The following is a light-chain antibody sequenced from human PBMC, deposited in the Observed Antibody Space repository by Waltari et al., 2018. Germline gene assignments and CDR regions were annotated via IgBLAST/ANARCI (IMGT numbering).Light chain of an antibody. CDR1: QSISRY. CDR2: GAS. J-gene: IGKJ1*01. CDR3: QNHERLPAT. Sequence: VFTQSPGTLSLSPGARATLFCRASQSISRYLVWYPQRPGQAPRLLIYGASIRAAGIPDRFSGSGSGTDFTLSISRLEPEDFAVYYCQNHERLPATFGQGTRVEIK. V-gene: IGKV3-20*01.